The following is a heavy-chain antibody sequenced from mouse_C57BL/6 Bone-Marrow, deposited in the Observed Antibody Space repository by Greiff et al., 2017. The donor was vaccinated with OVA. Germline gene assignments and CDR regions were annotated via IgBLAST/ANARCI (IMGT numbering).Heavy chain of an antibody. D-gene: IGHD2-2*01. V-gene: IGHV2-3*01. CDR1: GFSLTSYG. CDR2: IWGDGST. Sequence: VKLMESGPGLVAPSQSLSITCTVSGFSLTSYGVSWVRQPPGKGLEWLGVIWGDGSTNYHSALISRLSISKYNSKSQVFLKLNSLQTDDTATYYCARSTMVTTRAWFAYWGQGTLVTVSA. CDR3: ARSTMVTTRAWFAY. J-gene: IGHJ3*01.